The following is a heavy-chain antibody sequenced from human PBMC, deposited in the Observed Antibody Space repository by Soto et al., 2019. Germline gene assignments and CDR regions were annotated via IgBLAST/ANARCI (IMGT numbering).Heavy chain of an antibody. Sequence: PVKVSCKASGGTFSSYAISWVRQAPGQGLEWMGGIIPIFGTANYAQKFQGRVTITADKSTSTAYMELSSLRSEDTAVYYCARKAAYCSGGSCYQGGMDVWGQGTTVTVSS. J-gene: IGHJ6*02. V-gene: IGHV1-69*06. CDR1: GGTFSSYA. D-gene: IGHD2-15*01. CDR3: ARKAAYCSGGSCYQGGMDV. CDR2: IIPIFGTA.